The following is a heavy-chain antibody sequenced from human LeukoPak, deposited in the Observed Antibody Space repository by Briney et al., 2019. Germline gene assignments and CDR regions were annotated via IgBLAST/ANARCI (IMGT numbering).Heavy chain of an antibody. D-gene: IGHD3-22*01. Sequence: EASVKVSCKVSGYTLTELSMHWVRQAPGKGLEWMGGFDPEDGETIYAQKFQGRVTITRDTSASTAYMELSSLRSEDTAVYYCARAPPPYYYDSSGSFDYWGQGTLVTVSS. CDR2: FDPEDGET. V-gene: IGHV1-24*01. CDR1: GYTLTELS. CDR3: ARAPPPYYYDSSGSFDY. J-gene: IGHJ4*02.